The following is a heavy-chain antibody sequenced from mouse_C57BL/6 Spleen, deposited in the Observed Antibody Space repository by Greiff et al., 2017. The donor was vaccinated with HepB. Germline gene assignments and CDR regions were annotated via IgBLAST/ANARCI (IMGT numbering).Heavy chain of an antibody. CDR3: ARRTDHEAY. Sequence: EVQLVESGGDLVKPGGSLKLSCAASGFTFSSYGMSWVRQTPDKRLEWVATISSGGSYTYYPDSVKGRFTISRDNAKNTLYLQMSSLKSEDTAMYYCARRTDHEAYWGQGTLVTVSA. CDR1: GFTFSSYG. CDR2: ISSGGSYT. V-gene: IGHV5-6*01. J-gene: IGHJ3*01.